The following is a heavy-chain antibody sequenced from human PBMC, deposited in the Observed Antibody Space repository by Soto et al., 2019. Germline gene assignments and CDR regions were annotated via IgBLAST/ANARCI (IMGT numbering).Heavy chain of an antibody. CDR3: ARASRYYWNYMMY. D-gene: IGHD1-7*01. V-gene: IGHV1-18*01. CDR2: VSAYNGNT. J-gene: IGHJ4*02. CDR1: GYTFSNDA. Sequence: QVQLVQSGAEVKKPGASVKVSCKASGYTFSNDAITWVRQAPGQGLEWMGWVSAYNGNTNYAQKFKGRVTMTTDTSTSKAYMEIRSLRYDGTAVYFCARASRYYWNYMMYWGQGTLVTVSS.